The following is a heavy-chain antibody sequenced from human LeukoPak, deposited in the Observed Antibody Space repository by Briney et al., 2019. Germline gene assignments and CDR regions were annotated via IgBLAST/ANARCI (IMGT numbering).Heavy chain of an antibody. CDR2: IYSGGTT. J-gene: IGHJ4*02. D-gene: IGHD1-20*01. CDR3: ARDRGITGTTR. CDR1: GFTVSSNY. V-gene: IGHV3-66*01. Sequence: GGSLRLSCAASGFTVSSNYMSWVRQAPGKGLEWVSVIYSGGTTYYAESVKDRFTIPRDNSKNTLYLQMNSLRAEDTAVYYCARDRGITGTTRWGQGTLVTVSS.